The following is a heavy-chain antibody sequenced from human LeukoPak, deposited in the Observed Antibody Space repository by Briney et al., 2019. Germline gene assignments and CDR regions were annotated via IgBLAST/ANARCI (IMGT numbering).Heavy chain of an antibody. J-gene: IGHJ5*02. CDR2: ITADGTNA. V-gene: IGHV3-74*01. CDR1: GFTFSNYW. CDR3: ARATVTRWFDP. Sequence: GGSLRLSCAASGFTFSNYWMHWVRQAPGKGLVWVSRITADGTNAIYADSVKGRFTISRDNAKNTLYLQMNSLRAEDTAVYYCARATVTRWFDPWGQGTLVTVSS. D-gene: IGHD4-17*01.